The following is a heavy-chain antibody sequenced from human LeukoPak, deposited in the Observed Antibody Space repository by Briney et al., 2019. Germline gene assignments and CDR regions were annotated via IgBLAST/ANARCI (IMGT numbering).Heavy chain of an antibody. CDR3: ARDDCSSTSCPGYWYYGMDV. Sequence: GSLRLSCAASGFTFSSYSMNWVRQAPGKGLEWVSSISSSSSYIYYADSVKGRFTISRDNAKNSLYLQMNSLRAEDTAVYYCARDDCSSTSCPGYWYYGMDVWGQGTTVTVSS. CDR2: ISSSSSYI. D-gene: IGHD2-2*01. CDR1: GFTFSSYS. V-gene: IGHV3-21*01. J-gene: IGHJ6*02.